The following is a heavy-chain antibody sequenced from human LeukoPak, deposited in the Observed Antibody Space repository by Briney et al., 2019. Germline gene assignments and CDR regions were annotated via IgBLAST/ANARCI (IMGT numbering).Heavy chain of an antibody. Sequence: GGSLRLSCAASGFTFSSYWMSWVRQAPGKGLEWVANIRQDGSVQNYVDSVQGRFTISRDNPKNSVYLQMSSLRAEDTAVYYCLVTTRSRGFDYWGQGTLVTVSS. J-gene: IGHJ4*02. CDR2: IRQDGSVQ. D-gene: IGHD1/OR15-1a*01. CDR3: LVTTRSRGFDY. CDR1: GFTFSSYW. V-gene: IGHV3-7*01.